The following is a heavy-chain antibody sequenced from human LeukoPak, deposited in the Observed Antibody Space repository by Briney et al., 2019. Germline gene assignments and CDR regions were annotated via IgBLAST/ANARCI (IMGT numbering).Heavy chain of an antibody. CDR3: ARDPGGAGLNAFDI. CDR1: GYTFTDYY. J-gene: IGHJ3*02. V-gene: IGHV1-2*02. CDR2: INPNSGGT. Sequence: ASVKVSCKASGYTFTDYYIHWVGQAPGQGLEWMGRINPNSGGTNYAQKFQGRVTMTRDTSISTAYMELSRLRSDDTAVYYCARDPGGAGLNAFDIWGQGTMVTVSS. D-gene: IGHD3-10*01.